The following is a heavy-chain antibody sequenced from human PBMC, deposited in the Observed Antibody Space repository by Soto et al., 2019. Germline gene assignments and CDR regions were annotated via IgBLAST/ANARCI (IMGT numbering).Heavy chain of an antibody. D-gene: IGHD6-13*01. J-gene: IGHJ6*02. V-gene: IGHV4-34*01. Sequence: SETLSLTCAVYGASFNAYYWSWIRQPPGKGLEWMGEINHSGITSYNPALKSRVTISIDNSKNQFSLKLTSVTAADTAVYYCAIPGASSSWRHDYYYGLDVWGQGTTVTVSS. CDR1: GASFNAYY. CDR3: AIPGASSSWRHDYYYGLDV. CDR2: INHSGIT.